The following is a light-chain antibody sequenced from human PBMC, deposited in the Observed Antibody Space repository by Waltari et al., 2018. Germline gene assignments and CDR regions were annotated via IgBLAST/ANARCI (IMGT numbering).Light chain of an antibody. CDR1: SSDVGGYNY. CDR2: DVS. CDR3: SSYTSSSTRVV. J-gene: IGLJ2*01. Sequence: QSALTQPASVSGSPGQSITISCTGTSSDVGGYNYDPWYQQHPGKAPKLIIYDVSDRPSGVSNRFSGSKSGNTASLTISGLQAEDETDYYCSSYTSSSTRVVFGGGTKLTVL. V-gene: IGLV2-14*03.